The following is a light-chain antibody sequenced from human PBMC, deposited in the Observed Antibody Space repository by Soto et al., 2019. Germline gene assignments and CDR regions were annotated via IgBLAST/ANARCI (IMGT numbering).Light chain of an antibody. Sequence: QSALTQPRSVSGSPGQSVTISCTGTSSDGGGYNYVAWFRQHPGKTPKVIIYDVTKRPSGVPDRFSGSKSGNTASLTISGPQAEDEADYYCSSHAGTSVVFGGGTKVTVL. CDR1: SSDGGGYNY. J-gene: IGLJ1*01. CDR3: SSHAGTSVV. CDR2: DVT. V-gene: IGLV2-11*01.